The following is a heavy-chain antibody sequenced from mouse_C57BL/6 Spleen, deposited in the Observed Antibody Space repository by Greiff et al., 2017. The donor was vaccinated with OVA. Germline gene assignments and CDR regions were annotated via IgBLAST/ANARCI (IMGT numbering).Heavy chain of an antibody. D-gene: IGHD2-2*01. V-gene: IGHV10-1*01. CDR1: GFSFNTYA. Sequence: DVHLVESGGGLVQPKGSLKLSCAASGFSFNTYAMNWVRQAPGKGLEWVARLRSKSNNYATYYADSVKDRFTISRDDSESMLYLQMNNLKTEDTAMYYCVRNYYGYDYYAMDYWGQGTSVTVSS. CDR2: LRSKSNNYAT. J-gene: IGHJ4*01. CDR3: VRNYYGYDYYAMDY.